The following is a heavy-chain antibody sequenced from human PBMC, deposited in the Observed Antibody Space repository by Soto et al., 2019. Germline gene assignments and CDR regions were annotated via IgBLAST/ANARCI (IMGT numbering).Heavy chain of an antibody. Sequence: QVQLVASGGGVVQPGRSLRLSCAASGFTFSSYAMHWVRQAPGKGLEWVAVISYDGSNKYYADSVKGRFTISRDNSKNTLYLQMNSLRAEDTAVYYCARVRIRITMVRGGIDYWGQGTLVTVSS. J-gene: IGHJ4*02. V-gene: IGHV3-30-3*01. CDR3: ARVRIRITMVRGGIDY. CDR1: GFTFSSYA. CDR2: ISYDGSNK. D-gene: IGHD3-10*01.